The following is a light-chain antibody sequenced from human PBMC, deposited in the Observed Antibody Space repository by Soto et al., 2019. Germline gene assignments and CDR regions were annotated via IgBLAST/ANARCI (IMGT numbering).Light chain of an antibody. CDR1: QDISSY. V-gene: IGKV1-9*01. J-gene: IGKJ3*01. CDR2: VAS. CDR3: QQVYTNLVT. Sequence: DIPLTQSPSFLPASIRDRVTITCRASQDISSYLAWYQQKPGKAPNLLIYVASTLQSGVPSRFSGSGSGTEFTLTIISLQPGDFATYSCQQVYTNLVTFGPGAKVEI.